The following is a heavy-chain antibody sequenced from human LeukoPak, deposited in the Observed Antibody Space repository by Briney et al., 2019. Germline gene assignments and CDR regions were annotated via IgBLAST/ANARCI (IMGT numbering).Heavy chain of an antibody. J-gene: IGHJ4*02. Sequence: SETLSLTCTVSGGSISSYYWSWIRQFPGKGLEWIGYIYYSGSTNYNPSLKSRATISVDTSKNQFSLKLSSVTAADTAVYYCARCDSVTALDYWGQGTLVTVSS. V-gene: IGHV4-59*01. CDR1: GGSISSYY. CDR3: ARCDSVTALDY. D-gene: IGHD5-18*01. CDR2: IYYSGST.